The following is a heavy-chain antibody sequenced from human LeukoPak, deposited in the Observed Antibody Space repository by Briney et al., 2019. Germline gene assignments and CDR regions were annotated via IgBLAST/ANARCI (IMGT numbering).Heavy chain of an antibody. V-gene: IGHV4-34*01. CDR2: INHSGST. D-gene: IGHD3-16*01. CDR1: GGSFSGYY. CDR3: ARIRPYDYVWGTKRRYYFDY. J-gene: IGHJ4*02. Sequence: SSETLSLTCAVYGGSFSGYYWSWIRQPPGKGLEWIGEINHSGSTSYNPSLKSRVTVSVDTSKSQFSLNLSSVTAADTAVYYCARIRPYDYVWGTKRRYYFDYWGQGTLVTVSS.